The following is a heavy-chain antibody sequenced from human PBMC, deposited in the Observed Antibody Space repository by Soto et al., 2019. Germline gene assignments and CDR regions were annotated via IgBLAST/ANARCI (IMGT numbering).Heavy chain of an antibody. V-gene: IGHV3-23*01. CDR2: INGGGASA. CDR1: GFTFSSYA. D-gene: IGHD6-19*01. J-gene: IGHJ4*02. CDR3: AKDQGHSSGWPIDY. Sequence: GGSLRLSCSASGFTFSSYAMTWVRQAPGKGLEWVSIINGGGASAYYADSVKGRFTISRNNSKNTLYLQMNSLRAEDTAVYYCAKDQGHSSGWPIDYWGQGTLVTVSS.